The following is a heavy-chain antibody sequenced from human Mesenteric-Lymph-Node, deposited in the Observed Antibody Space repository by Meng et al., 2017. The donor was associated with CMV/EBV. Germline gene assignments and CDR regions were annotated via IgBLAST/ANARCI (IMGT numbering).Heavy chain of an antibody. Sequence: LTCTVSGGSISSSSYYWGWIRQPPGKGLEWIGSIYYSGSTYYNPSLKSRVTISVDTSKNQFSLKLSSVTAADTAVYYCARLRIVVVPAAIGAWFDPWGQGTLVTVSS. D-gene: IGHD2-2*02. CDR2: IYYSGST. V-gene: IGHV4-39*07. CDR3: ARLRIVVVPAAIGAWFDP. J-gene: IGHJ5*02. CDR1: GGSISSSSYY.